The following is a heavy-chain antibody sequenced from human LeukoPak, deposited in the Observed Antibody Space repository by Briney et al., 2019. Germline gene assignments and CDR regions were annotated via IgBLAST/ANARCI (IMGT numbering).Heavy chain of an antibody. CDR3: AREGDSSADAFDI. Sequence: ASVKVSCTASGYTFVDFGLSWVRQAPGQGLEWMGWIDTYRRGTNYAQNLQGRVTVTADTSTTTAYMELRSLRSDDTAVYHCAREGDSSADAFDIWGRGTMVTVSS. CDR1: GYTFVDFG. V-gene: IGHV1-18*01. CDR2: IDTYRRGT. J-gene: IGHJ3*02. D-gene: IGHD3-22*01.